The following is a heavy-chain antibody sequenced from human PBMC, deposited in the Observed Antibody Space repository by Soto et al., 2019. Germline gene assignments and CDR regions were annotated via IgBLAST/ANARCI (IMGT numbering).Heavy chain of an antibody. Sequence: EEQLVESGGGLVQPGGSLRLSCAASGFTFSDYYMSWVRQAPGKGLEWVANINQDGSAKSYVDSVRGRFTISRDNGKPSLCLQMDSLRADDTAVYYCARWNGGFDPWGQGTLVTVSS. D-gene: IGHD1-1*01. CDR2: INQDGSAK. CDR3: ARWNGGFDP. V-gene: IGHV3-7*05. CDR1: GFTFSDYY. J-gene: IGHJ5*02.